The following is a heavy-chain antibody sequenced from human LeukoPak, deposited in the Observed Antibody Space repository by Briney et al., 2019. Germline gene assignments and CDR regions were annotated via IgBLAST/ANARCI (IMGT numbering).Heavy chain of an antibody. Sequence: SGKVSCKASGGTFSSYAISWVRQAPGQGLEWMGGSIPIFGTANYAQKFQGRVTITTDESTRTAYMELSSLSSEDTAVYYCARASPYFYCSGGSRYFHPWGKGTLVTVSS. CDR3: ARASPYFYCSGGSRYFHP. CDR1: GGTFSSYA. V-gene: IGHV1-69*05. D-gene: IGHD2-15*01. CDR2: SIPIFGTA. J-gene: IGHJ5*02.